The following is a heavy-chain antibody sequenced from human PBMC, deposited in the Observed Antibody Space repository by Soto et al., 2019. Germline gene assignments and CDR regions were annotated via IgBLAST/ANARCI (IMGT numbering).Heavy chain of an antibody. CDR3: ARGRTNRYYFDY. V-gene: IGHV3-74*01. CDR2: INSDGSVT. Sequence: GGSLRLSCAASGFTFSSDWMHWVRQAPGKGLVWVSHINSDGSVTKYADSVKGRFTISRDNAKNTVYLQMNSLRAEDTAVYYCARGRTNRYYFDYWGQGTLVTVSS. J-gene: IGHJ4*02. CDR1: GFTFSSDW.